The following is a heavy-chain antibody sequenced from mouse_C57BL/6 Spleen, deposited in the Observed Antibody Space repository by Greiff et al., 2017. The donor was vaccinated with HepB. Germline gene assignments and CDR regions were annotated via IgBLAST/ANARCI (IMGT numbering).Heavy chain of an antibody. CDR3: ARTAQATSFAY. CDR2: INPSTGGT. V-gene: IGHV1-42*01. J-gene: IGHJ3*01. CDR1: GYSFTGYY. Sequence: VQLQQSGPELVKPGASVKISCKASGYSFTGYYMNWVKQSPEKSLEWIGEINPSTGGTTYNQKFKAKATLTVDKSSSTAYMQLKSLTSEDSAVYYCARTAQATSFAYWGQGTLVTVSA. D-gene: IGHD3-2*02.